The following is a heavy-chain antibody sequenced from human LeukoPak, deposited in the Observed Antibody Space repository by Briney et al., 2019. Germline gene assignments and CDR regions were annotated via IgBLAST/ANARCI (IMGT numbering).Heavy chain of an antibody. CDR1: GGSISSSSYY. J-gene: IGHJ4*02. V-gene: IGHV4-30-2*01. D-gene: IGHD4-11*01. Sequence: SETLSLTCTVSGGSISSSSYYWGWIRQPPGKGLEWIGYIYHSGSTYYNPSLKSRVTISVDRSKNQFSLKLSSVTAADTAVYYCAREGLQTLFDYWGQGTLVTVSS. CDR3: AREGLQTLFDY. CDR2: IYHSGST.